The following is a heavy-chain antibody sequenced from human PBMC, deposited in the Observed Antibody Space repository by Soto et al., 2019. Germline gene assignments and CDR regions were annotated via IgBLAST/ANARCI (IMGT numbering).Heavy chain of an antibody. D-gene: IGHD2-2*01. V-gene: IGHV4-34*01. Sequence: SETLSLTCAVYGGSFSGYYWSWIRQPPGKGLEWIGEINHSGSTNYNPSPKSRVTISVDTSKNQFSLKLSSVTAADTAVYYCARGSESEQDIVVVPAAIRTKYYFDYWGQGTLVTVSS. CDR1: GGSFSGYY. CDR3: ARGSESEQDIVVVPAAIRTKYYFDY. J-gene: IGHJ4*02. CDR2: INHSGST.